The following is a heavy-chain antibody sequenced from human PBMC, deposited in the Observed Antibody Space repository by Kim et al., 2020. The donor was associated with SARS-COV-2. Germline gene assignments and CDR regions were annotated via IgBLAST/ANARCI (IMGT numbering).Heavy chain of an antibody. CDR2: IYYRGST. V-gene: IGHV4-31*03. D-gene: IGHD4-17*01. Sequence: SETLSLTCTVSGASITNSGYYWNWIRQHPGQGLEWIGYIYYRGSTYYNPSLKSRVSISVNTSKNQFSLRLNSVTVADTAIYYCAYTTMTTGSFDYWVQGARVTVSS. CDR3: AYTTMTTGSFDY. CDR1: GASITNSGYY. J-gene: IGHJ4*02.